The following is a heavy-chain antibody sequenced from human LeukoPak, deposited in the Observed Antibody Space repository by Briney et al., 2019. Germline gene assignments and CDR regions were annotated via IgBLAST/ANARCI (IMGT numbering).Heavy chain of an antibody. CDR2: IKQDGSEK. J-gene: IGHJ3*02. CDR1: GFTFSSYW. CDR3: AREPPPLVVVAATVAFDI. D-gene: IGHD2-15*01. Sequence: GGSLRLSCAASGFTFSSYWMSWVRQAPGKGLEWVANIKQDGSEKYYVDSVKGRFTISRDNAKNSLYLQMNSLRAEDTAVYYCAREPPPLVVVAATVAFDIWGQGTMVTVSS. V-gene: IGHV3-7*01.